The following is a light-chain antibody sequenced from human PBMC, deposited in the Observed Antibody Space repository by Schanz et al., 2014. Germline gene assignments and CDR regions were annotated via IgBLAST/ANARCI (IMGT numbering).Light chain of an antibody. CDR3: SSYGGSHNYV. V-gene: IGLV2-8*01. Sequence: QSALTQPPSASGSPGQSVTISCTGTSSDIGGYNFVSWYQQHPGEAPKLMIYEVTKRPSGVPDRFSGSKSGNTASLTVSGLQAEDEADYYCSSYGGSHNYVFGTGTKLTVL. CDR1: SSDIGGYNF. CDR2: EVT. J-gene: IGLJ1*01.